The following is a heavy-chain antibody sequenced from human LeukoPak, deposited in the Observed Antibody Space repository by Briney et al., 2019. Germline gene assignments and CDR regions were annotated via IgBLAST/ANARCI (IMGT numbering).Heavy chain of an antibody. CDR3: ARDKYDSSGSYFDP. CDR2: IYAGGST. J-gene: IGHJ5*02. CDR1: GFTFSDYS. Sequence: GGSLRLSCAASGFTFSDYSMNWVRQAPGKGLEWVSVIYAGGSTYYADSVKGRFTISRDNSKNTLYLQMNSLRAEDTAVYYCARDKYDSSGSYFDPWGQGALVTVSS. D-gene: IGHD3-22*01. V-gene: IGHV3-66*01.